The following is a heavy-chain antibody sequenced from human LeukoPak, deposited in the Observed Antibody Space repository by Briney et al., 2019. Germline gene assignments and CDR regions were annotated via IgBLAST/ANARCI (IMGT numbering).Heavy chain of an antibody. CDR2: IYPGDSDT. Sequence: GESLKISCKGSGYSFTSYWIGWVRQMRGKGLEWMGIIYPGDSDTRYSPSFQGQVTISADKSISTAYLQWSSLKASDTAMYYCARCPSIAVAGTGCDYWGQGTLVTVSS. CDR1: GYSFTSYW. CDR3: ARCPSIAVAGTGCDY. V-gene: IGHV5-51*01. J-gene: IGHJ4*02. D-gene: IGHD6-19*01.